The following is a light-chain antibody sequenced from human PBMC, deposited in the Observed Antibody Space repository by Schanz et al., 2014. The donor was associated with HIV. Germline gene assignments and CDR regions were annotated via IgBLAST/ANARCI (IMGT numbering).Light chain of an antibody. Sequence: QSALTQPASVSGSPGQSITISCTGTSSDVGSYNLVSWYQQHPGKAPKLMIYKVSKRPSGVSNRFSGSKSGNTASLTISGLQAEDEADYYCSSYTSSSTRVFGGGTKLTVL. V-gene: IGLV2-14*02. CDR2: KVS. J-gene: IGLJ2*01. CDR1: SSDVGSYNL. CDR3: SSYTSSSTRV.